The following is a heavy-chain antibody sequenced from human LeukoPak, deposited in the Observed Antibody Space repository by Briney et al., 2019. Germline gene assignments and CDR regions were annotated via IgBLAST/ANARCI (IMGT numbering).Heavy chain of an antibody. D-gene: IGHD3-3*01. CDR1: GYTFTGYY. Sequence: ASVKVSCKASGYTFTGYYMHWVRQAPGQGLEWMGWINPNSGGTNYAQKFQGWVTMTRDTSISTAYMELSRLRSDDTAVYYCARERSRPINWFDPWGQGTLVTVSS. V-gene: IGHV1-2*04. J-gene: IGHJ5*02. CDR3: ARERSRPINWFDP. CDR2: INPNSGGT.